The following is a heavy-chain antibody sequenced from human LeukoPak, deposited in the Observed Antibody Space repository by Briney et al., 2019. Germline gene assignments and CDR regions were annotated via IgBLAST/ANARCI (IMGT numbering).Heavy chain of an antibody. V-gene: IGHV3-9*01. Sequence: GGSLRLSCEGSGFMFEDYGMHWVRQVPGEGLEWVSGISWNSNTRAYAESVKGRFTISRDNAKHSLDLQMISLRAEDTALYYCVKDADFWSGLDCWGQGTLVTVSS. D-gene: IGHD3-3*01. CDR2: ISWNSNTR. J-gene: IGHJ4*02. CDR1: GFMFEDYG. CDR3: VKDADFWSGLDC.